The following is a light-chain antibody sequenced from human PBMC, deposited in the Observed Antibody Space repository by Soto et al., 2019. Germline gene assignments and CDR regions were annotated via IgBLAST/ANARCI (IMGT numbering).Light chain of an antibody. Sequence: PGQTASITCSGDKLGDKYACWYQQKPGQSPVLVIYQGSKRPSGIPERFSGSNSGNTATLTISGTQAMDEADYYCQAWDSSTPYVFGTGTKVTVL. CDR3: QAWDSSTPYV. CDR1: KLGDKY. V-gene: IGLV3-1*01. CDR2: QGS. J-gene: IGLJ1*01.